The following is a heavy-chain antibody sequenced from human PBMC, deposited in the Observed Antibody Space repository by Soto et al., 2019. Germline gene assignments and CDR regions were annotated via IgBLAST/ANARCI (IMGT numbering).Heavy chain of an antibody. Sequence: EVQLVESGGGLVQPGGSLRLSCAASGFVFRSYSMHWVRQAPGKGLEWVAKINEDGSEKNYVDSVKGRFTISRDNAKNSLYLQMDTLRAEDTAMYYWAPKAGIAAAGFHRWGQGSLVTVSS. J-gene: IGHJ5*02. CDR3: APKAGIAAAGFHR. CDR2: INEDGSEK. CDR1: GFVFRSYS. V-gene: IGHV3-7*01. D-gene: IGHD6-13*01.